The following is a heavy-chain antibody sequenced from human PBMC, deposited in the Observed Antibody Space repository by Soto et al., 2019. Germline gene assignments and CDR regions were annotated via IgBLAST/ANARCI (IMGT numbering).Heavy chain of an antibody. V-gene: IGHV3-15*01. CDR1: GFTFSNAW. J-gene: IGHJ4*02. CDR2: IKTKTEGGTT. D-gene: IGHD2-15*01. Sequence: GGSLRLSCAASGFTFSNAWMSWVRQAPGKGLEWVGRIKTKTEGGTTDYAAPVKGRFTISRDDSKTTLYLQMNSLKTEDTAVYYCPTEYCSGGSCSLFDYWGQGTLVTVSS. CDR3: PTEYCSGGSCSLFDY.